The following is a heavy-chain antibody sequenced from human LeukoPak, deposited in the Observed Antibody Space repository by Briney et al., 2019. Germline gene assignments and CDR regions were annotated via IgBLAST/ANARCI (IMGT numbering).Heavy chain of an antibody. J-gene: IGHJ4*02. CDR3: ARDLTHRRNYDNSGYQIVPAF. CDR1: GYTFTSYY. CDR2: INPSGGST. V-gene: IGHV1-46*01. D-gene: IGHD3-22*01. Sequence: ASVKVSCKASGYTFTSYYMHWVRQAPGQGLEWMGIINPSGGSTSYAQKFQGRVTMTTDTSTSTAYMDLRSLRSDDTAVYYCARDLTHRRNYDNSGYQIVPAFWGQGTLVTVSS.